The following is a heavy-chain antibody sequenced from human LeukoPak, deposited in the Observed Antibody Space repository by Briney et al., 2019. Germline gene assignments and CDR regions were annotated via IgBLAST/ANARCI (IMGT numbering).Heavy chain of an antibody. CDR3: ATYYYDSSGYYLDY. CDR2: IIPILGIA. V-gene: IGHV1-69*02. D-gene: IGHD3-22*01. J-gene: IGHJ4*02. Sequence: SVKVSCKASGGTFSSYTISWVRQAPGQGLEWMGRIIPILGIANYAQKFQGRVTITADKSASTAYMELSSLRSEDTAVYYCATYYYDSSGYYLDYWGQGTLVTVSS. CDR1: GGTFSSYT.